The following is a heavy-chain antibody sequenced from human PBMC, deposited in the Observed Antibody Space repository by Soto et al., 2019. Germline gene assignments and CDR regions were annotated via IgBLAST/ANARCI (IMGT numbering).Heavy chain of an antibody. V-gene: IGHV1-69*13. Sequence: GASVKVSCKASGGTFSIYAIIWVRQAPGQGLEWMGGIIPIFGTANYAQKFQGRVTITADESTSTAYMELSSLRSEDTAVYYCASPGIYYYDSSGPSHALDIWGQGTMVTVSS. CDR1: GGTFSIYA. D-gene: IGHD3-22*01. CDR2: IIPIFGTA. CDR3: ASPGIYYYDSSGPSHALDI. J-gene: IGHJ3*02.